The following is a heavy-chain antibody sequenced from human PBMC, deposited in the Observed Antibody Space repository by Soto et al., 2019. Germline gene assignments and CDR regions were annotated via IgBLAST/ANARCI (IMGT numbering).Heavy chain of an antibody. CDR3: VGGQYYFDY. CDR2: ISYDGSDK. D-gene: IGHD3-10*01. CDR1: GFPFTSYG. V-gene: IGHV3-30*03. J-gene: IGHJ4*02. Sequence: QVQLVESGGGVVQPGRSLRLSCAASGFPFTSYGMHLVREGPDKGLEWVAIISYDGSDKYYADSVKGRFTISRDNYKNTLYLQMNSLRHEDPALYYCVGGQYYFDYRGQGTLVIVSS.